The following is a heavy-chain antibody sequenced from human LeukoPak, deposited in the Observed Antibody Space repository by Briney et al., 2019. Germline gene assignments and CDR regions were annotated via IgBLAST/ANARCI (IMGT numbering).Heavy chain of an antibody. J-gene: IGHJ5*02. Sequence: PSETLSLTCAVYGGSFSGYYWSWIRQPPGKGLEWIGEINHSGSTNYNPSLKSRVTISVDTSKNQFSLKLSSVTAADTAVYYCARDSSSPNWFDPWGQGTLVTVSS. CDR3: ARDSSSPNWFDP. CDR2: INHSGST. D-gene: IGHD6-13*01. CDR1: GGSFSGYY. V-gene: IGHV4-34*01.